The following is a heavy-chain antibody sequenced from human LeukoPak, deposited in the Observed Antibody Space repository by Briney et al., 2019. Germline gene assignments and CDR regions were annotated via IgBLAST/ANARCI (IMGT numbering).Heavy chain of an antibody. CDR1: GFDFSTRW. Sequence: PGGSLRLSCAASGFDFSTRWMSWVRQAPGKGLEWVANIKEDGSEKNYVDSVKGRSTISRDNAKNSLYLQMNSLRAEDTAVYYCARDHRDGYTGGDAFDIWGQGTMVTVSS. CDR2: IKEDGSEK. V-gene: IGHV3-7*01. CDR3: ARDHRDGYTGGDAFDI. J-gene: IGHJ3*02. D-gene: IGHD5-24*01.